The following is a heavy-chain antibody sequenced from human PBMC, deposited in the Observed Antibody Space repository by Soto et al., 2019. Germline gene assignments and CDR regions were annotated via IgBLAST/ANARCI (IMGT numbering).Heavy chain of an antibody. J-gene: IGHJ4*02. Sequence: PGGSLRLSCAASGFTFSHYAMHWVRQPPGKGLGWVAVVSDGGYNKFYFDSVKGRFTVFRDDSKQTLDLQMNDLRPEDTAIYFCARESVAGFDWGQGTRVTVSS. D-gene: IGHD6-19*01. CDR1: GFTFSHYA. CDR2: VSDGGYNK. V-gene: IGHV3-30*04. CDR3: ARESVAGFD.